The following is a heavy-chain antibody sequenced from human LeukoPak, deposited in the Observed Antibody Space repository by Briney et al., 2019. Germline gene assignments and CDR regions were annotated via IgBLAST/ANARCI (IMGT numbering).Heavy chain of an antibody. J-gene: IGHJ3*02. D-gene: IGHD3-22*01. Sequence: SETLSLTCAVSGGSISSGGYSWSWIRQPPGKGLEWIGYIYHSGSTYYNPSLKSRVTISVDRSKYQFSLKLSSVTAADTAVYYCARSYDSSGYADDAFDIWGQGTMVTVSS. CDR1: GGSISSGGYS. CDR3: ARSYDSSGYADDAFDI. CDR2: IYHSGST. V-gene: IGHV4-30-2*01.